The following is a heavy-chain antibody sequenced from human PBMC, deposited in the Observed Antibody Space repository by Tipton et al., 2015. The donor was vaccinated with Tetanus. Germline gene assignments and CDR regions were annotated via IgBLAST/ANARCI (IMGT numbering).Heavy chain of an antibody. CDR1: GGTFTNYA. V-gene: IGHV1-69*01. D-gene: IGHD6-13*01. CDR2: ITPIFGTT. Sequence: QSGAEVKKPGSSVKVSCKASGGTFTNYALSWVRQAPGQGLEWVGGITPIFGTTNFAPKFQGRVTITADESTNTAFMELSSLRSEDTAVYYCARGWGSSWYYFDNWGQGTLVTVSS. CDR3: ARGWGSSWYYFDN. J-gene: IGHJ4*02.